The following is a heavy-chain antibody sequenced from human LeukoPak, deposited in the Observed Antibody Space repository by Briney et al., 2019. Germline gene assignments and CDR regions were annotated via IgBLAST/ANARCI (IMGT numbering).Heavy chain of an antibody. CDR2: IYPGDSDT. CDR3: ARLDRVAVAGTGRYYYYGMDA. V-gene: IGHV5-51*01. J-gene: IGHJ6*02. Sequence: GESLKISCKGSGYSFTTNWIAWVRQTPGKGPEWMGTIYPGDSDTRYSASFQGQVTISADKSISTAYLQWSSLKASDTAMYYCARLDRVAVAGTGRYYYYGMDAWGQGTTVTVSS. CDR1: GYSFTTNW. D-gene: IGHD6-19*01.